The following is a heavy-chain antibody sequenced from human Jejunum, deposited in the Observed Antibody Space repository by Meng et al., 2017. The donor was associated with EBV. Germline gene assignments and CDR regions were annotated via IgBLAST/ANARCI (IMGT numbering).Heavy chain of an antibody. Sequence: GNLVQSGAEGKKPGASVKVSCRPSGDTFTGHWVHWVRQAPGQGLEWMGIINPNDGSTSHAQKFQGRVTMTRDTSTSRVYMELSSLTSEDTAVYYCARDISSSTGWWLDPWGQGTLVTVSS. D-gene: IGHD2-2*01. CDR2: INPNDGST. V-gene: IGHV1-46*01. J-gene: IGHJ5*02. CDR3: ARDISSSTGWWLDP. CDR1: GDTFTGHW.